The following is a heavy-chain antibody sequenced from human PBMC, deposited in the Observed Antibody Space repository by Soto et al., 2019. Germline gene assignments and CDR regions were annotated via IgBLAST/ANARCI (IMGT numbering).Heavy chain of an antibody. J-gene: IGHJ6*02. Sequence: PXESMLLSCAASLFTFSNAWMSWVRQAPGKGLEWVGRIKSKTDGGTTDYAAPVKGRFTISRDDSKNTLYLQMNSLKTEDTAVYYCTTAGGSRRYYGMDVWGQGTTVTVSS. V-gene: IGHV3-15*01. CDR3: TTAGGSRRYYGMDV. D-gene: IGHD3-16*01. CDR2: IKSKTDGGTT. CDR1: LFTFSNAW.